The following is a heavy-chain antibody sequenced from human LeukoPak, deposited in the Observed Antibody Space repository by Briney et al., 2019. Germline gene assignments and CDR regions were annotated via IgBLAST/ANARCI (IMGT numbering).Heavy chain of an antibody. V-gene: IGHV3-23*01. CDR2: ISGSGGST. CDR3: AKVEGYSYGAFDY. CDR1: GFTFSSYA. D-gene: IGHD5-18*01. J-gene: IGHJ4*02. Sequence: GGSLRLSCAASGFTFSSYAMSWVRQAPGKGLEWVSAISGSGGSTYYADSVKGRFTIPRDNSKNTLYLQMNSLRAEDTAVYYCAKVEGYSYGAFDYWGQGTLVTVSS.